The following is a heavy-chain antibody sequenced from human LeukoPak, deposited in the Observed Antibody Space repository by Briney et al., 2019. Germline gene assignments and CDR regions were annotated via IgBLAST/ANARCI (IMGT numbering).Heavy chain of an antibody. D-gene: IGHD1-1*01. V-gene: IGHV1-69*04. J-gene: IGHJ5*02. CDR3: ARDQLELGTHWFDP. CDR2: IVPVLEEA. CDR1: GFTFSNSG. Sequence: ASVKVSCKASGFTFSNSGITWVRQAPGQGLEWMGRIVPVLEEAQYAQNFQGRVTITADKSTSTAYMELNSLTSEDTAVYYCARDQLELGTHWFDPWGQGTLVTVSS.